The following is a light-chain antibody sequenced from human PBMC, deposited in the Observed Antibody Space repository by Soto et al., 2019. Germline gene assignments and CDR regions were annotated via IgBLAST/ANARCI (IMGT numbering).Light chain of an antibody. V-gene: IGKV1-5*03. Sequence: DIQMTQSPSMLSASVGDKVTITCRASQSVRSWLAWYQHKQGQAPKLLIFKASTLHVGVPSRFSGSGSETEFTLTIDSLQPEDFATYFCQQYIRFPFTFGPETKLDAK. CDR1: QSVRSW. CDR2: KAS. J-gene: IGKJ3*01. CDR3: QQYIRFPFT.